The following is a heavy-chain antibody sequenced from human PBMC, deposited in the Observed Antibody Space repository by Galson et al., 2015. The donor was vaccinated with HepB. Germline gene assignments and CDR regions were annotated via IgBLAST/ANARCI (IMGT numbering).Heavy chain of an antibody. Sequence: SLRLSCAASGFTFSTYWMSWVRQAPGKGLEWVADIKKDGSEKYYVDSVKGRFTISRDNAKNSLYLQMNGLRAGDTAVYYCARNRWGDNDLLTGSYHYGMDVWGQGTTVTVSS. J-gene: IGHJ6*02. V-gene: IGHV3-7*03. CDR2: IKKDGSEK. CDR1: GFTFSTYW. CDR3: ARNRWGDNDLLTGSYHYGMDV. D-gene: IGHD3-9*01.